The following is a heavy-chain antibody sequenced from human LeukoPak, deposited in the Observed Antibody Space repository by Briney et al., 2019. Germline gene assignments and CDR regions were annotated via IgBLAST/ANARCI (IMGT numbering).Heavy chain of an antibody. CDR1: GGSISSSSYY. D-gene: IGHD2-15*01. CDR3: ARNQVVAAINWFDP. CDR2: IYYSGST. V-gene: IGHV4-39*01. J-gene: IGHJ5*02. Sequence: SETLSLTCTVSGGSISSSSYYWGWIRQPPGKGLEWIGSIYYSGSTYYNPSLKSRVTISVDTSKNQFSLTLSSVTAADTAVYYCARNQVVAAINWFDPWGQGTPVTVSS.